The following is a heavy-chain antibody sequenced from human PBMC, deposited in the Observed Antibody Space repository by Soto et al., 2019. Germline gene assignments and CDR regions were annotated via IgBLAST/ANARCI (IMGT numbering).Heavy chain of an antibody. J-gene: IGHJ6*02. CDR2: IIPLFGTT. CDR1: GGYFNNRQTLNSYL. D-gene: IGHD3-16*01. Sequence: QVQVVQSGAEVKRPGSSVNVYCKASGGYFNNRQTLNSYLISWVRQAPGLGLEWMGGIIPLFGTTNDAQRFQGRVTITADKSTSTPYLELNNVTSDHTAVYYCANSWGGEIYYYYYATDVWGQGTTVTVSS. CDR3: ANSWGGEIYYYYYATDV. V-gene: IGHV1-69*06.